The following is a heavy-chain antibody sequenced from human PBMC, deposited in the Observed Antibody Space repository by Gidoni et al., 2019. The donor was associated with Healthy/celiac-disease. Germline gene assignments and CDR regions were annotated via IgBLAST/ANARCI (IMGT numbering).Heavy chain of an antibody. CDR2: IGTAGDT. CDR1: GFTFSSYD. V-gene: IGHV3-13*04. J-gene: IGHJ6*02. Sequence: EVQLVESGGGLVQPGGSLRLSCAASGFTFSSYDMHWVRQAPGKGLEWVSAIGTAGDTYYPGSVKGRFTISRENAKNSLYLQMNSLRAGDTAVYYCARGGVGAILYGMDVWGQGTTVTVSS. D-gene: IGHD1-26*01. CDR3: ARGGVGAILYGMDV.